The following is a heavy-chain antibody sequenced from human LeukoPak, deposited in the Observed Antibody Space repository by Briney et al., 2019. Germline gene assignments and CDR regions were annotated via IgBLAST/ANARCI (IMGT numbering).Heavy chain of an antibody. Sequence: ASVKVSCKASGYTFTSYDINWVRQATGQGLEWMGWMNPNSGNTGYAQKFQGRVTMTRNTSISTAYMELSSLRSEDTAVYYCARDTAMVLNWFDPWGQGTLVTVSS. CDR3: ARDTAMVLNWFDP. CDR2: MNPNSGNT. J-gene: IGHJ5*02. D-gene: IGHD5-18*01. CDR1: GYTFTSYD. V-gene: IGHV1-8*01.